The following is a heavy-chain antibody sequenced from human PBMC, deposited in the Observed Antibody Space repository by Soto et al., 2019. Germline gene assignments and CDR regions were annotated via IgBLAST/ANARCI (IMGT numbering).Heavy chain of an antibody. V-gene: IGHV1-18*01. Sequence: QVQLVQSGAEVKKPGASVKVSCKTSGYTFTSYSISWVRQAPGQGLAWMGWINVYNGNTKYAQNLQGRVTMTTDTATSTAYMERRSLRSDDTAVYYCARDLAVGWFDPWGQGTLVTVSS. J-gene: IGHJ5*02. CDR2: INVYNGNT. D-gene: IGHD2-2*01. CDR3: ARDLAVGWFDP. CDR1: GYTFTSYS.